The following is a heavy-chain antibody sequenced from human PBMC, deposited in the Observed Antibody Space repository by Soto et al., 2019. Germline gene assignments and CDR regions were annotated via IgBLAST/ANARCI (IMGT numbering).Heavy chain of an antibody. CDR3: AKDLVVPFLWSGSYYNAEAHQTTDY. Sequence: EVQLLESGGGLVQPGGSLRLSCAASGFTFSSYAMSWVRQAPGKGLEWVSAISGSGGSTYYADSVKGRFTISRDNSKNPLYLQMNSLSAEDTAVYYCAKDLVVPFLWSGSYYNAEAHQTTDYWGQGTLVTVSS. V-gene: IGHV3-23*01. D-gene: IGHD3-10*01. CDR2: ISGSGGST. CDR1: GFTFSSYA. J-gene: IGHJ4*02.